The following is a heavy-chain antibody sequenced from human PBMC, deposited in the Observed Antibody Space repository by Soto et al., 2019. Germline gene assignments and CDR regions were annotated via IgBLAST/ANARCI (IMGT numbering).Heavy chain of an antibody. V-gene: IGHV3-23*01. CDR1: GFTFSSYA. J-gene: IGHJ4*02. CDR3: AKVDYGDYGGVDY. CDR2: ISGSGGST. D-gene: IGHD4-17*01. Sequence: EVQLLESGGGLVQPGGSLRLSCAASGFTFSSYAMSWVRQAPGKGLKWVSAISGSGGSTYYADSVKGRFTISRDNSKNTLYLQMNSLRAEDTAVSYCAKVDYGDYGGVDYWGQGTLVTVSS.